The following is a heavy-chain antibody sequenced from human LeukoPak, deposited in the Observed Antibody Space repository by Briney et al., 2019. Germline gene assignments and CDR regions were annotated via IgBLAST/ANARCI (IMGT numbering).Heavy chain of an antibody. J-gene: IGHJ4*02. CDR1: GFTFSSYA. D-gene: IGHD4-17*01. CDR3: ARDPWTNYGDYVRFDY. Sequence: PGGSLRLSCAASGFTFSSYAMSWVRQAPGKGLEWVSAISGSGGNTYYADSVKGRFTISRDNAKNSLYLEMNSLRAEDTAVYYCARDPWTNYGDYVRFDYWGQGTLVTVSS. CDR2: ISGSGGNT. V-gene: IGHV3-23*01.